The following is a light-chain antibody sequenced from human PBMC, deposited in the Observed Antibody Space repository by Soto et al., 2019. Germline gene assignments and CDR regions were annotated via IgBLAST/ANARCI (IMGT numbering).Light chain of an antibody. CDR2: DAS. Sequence: PGERATLSYRASQSVSSYLAWYQQKPGQAPRLLIYDASNRATGIPARFSGSGSGTDFTLTISSLEPEDFAVYYCQQRSNWWTFGQGTKVDIK. V-gene: IGKV3-11*01. CDR3: QQRSNWWT. CDR1: QSVSSY. J-gene: IGKJ1*01.